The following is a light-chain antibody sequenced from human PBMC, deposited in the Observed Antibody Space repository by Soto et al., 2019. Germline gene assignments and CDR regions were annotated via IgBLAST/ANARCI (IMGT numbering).Light chain of an antibody. CDR2: DAS. J-gene: IGKJ4*01. CDR3: QQRSNWPFT. Sequence: EIVLTQSPATLSLSPGERATLSCRASQSVSIYVAWYQQKPGQAPRLLIYDASNRATGIPARFSGSGSGTDFTLTISSLEPEDFAVYYCQQRSNWPFTFGGGTKVEIK. CDR1: QSVSIY. V-gene: IGKV3-11*01.